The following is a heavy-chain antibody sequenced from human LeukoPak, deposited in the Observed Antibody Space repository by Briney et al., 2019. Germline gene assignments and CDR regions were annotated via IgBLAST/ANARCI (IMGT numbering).Heavy chain of an antibody. J-gene: IGHJ4*02. V-gene: IGHV5-51*01. Sequence: GESLKISCTGSGYSFTSYWDGWVRQMPGKGLEWMGIIYPGDSDTRYNPSFQGQVTISADKSISTASLQWSSLKASDTAMYYCARLPFGDTRGWYSFDYWGQGTLVTVSS. CDR1: GYSFTSYW. CDR3: ARLPFGDTRGWYSFDY. D-gene: IGHD6-19*01. CDR2: IYPGDSDT.